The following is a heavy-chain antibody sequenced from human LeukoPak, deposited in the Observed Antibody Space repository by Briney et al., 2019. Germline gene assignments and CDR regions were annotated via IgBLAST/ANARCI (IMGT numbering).Heavy chain of an antibody. Sequence: SETLSLTCSVSGGSISGYYWSWIRQTPGKGLEWIGYIYYSGTSKYDPSLKSRVTISVDTSKNQFSLKLSSVTTADTAVYYCARDRKEEESFRYFDVWGRGTLVTVSS. CDR1: GGSISGYY. CDR3: ARDRKEEESFRYFDV. V-gene: IGHV4-59*01. D-gene: IGHD3-16*02. J-gene: IGHJ2*01. CDR2: IYYSGTS.